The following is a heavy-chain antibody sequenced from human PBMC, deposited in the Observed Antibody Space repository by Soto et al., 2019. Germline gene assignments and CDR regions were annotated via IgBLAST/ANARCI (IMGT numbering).Heavy chain of an antibody. Sequence: GGSLRLSCAVSGFSFSSYAMNWVRQAPGKGLEWVSAIGGSGGRTHYADSVKGRFTISRDDSKNTLYLQMNSLRADDTAVYYYAKTSSAFSYDDFDYAGQGTQVTVSS. CDR3: AKTSSAFSYDDFDY. CDR2: IGGSGGRT. D-gene: IGHD5-18*01. CDR1: GFSFSSYA. J-gene: IGHJ4*02. V-gene: IGHV3-23*01.